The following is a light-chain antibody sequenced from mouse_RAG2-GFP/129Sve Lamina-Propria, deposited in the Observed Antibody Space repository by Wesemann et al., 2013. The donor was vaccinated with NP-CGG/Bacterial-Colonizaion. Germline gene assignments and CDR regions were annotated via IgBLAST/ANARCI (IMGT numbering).Light chain of an antibody. CDR1: QNVGTN. CDR2: SAS. CDR3: KQSYNLYT. Sequence: DIVMTQSQKFMSTSVGDRVSVTCKASQNVGTNVAWYQQKPGQSPKALIYSASNRYTGVPDRFTGSGSGTDFTLTISSVQAEDLAVYYCKQSYNLYTFGGGTKLEIK. J-gene: IGKJ2*01. V-gene: IGKV6-15*01.